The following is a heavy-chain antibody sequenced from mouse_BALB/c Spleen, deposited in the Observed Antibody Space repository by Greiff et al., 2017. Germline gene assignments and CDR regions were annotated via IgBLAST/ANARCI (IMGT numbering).Heavy chain of an antibody. V-gene: IGHV5-6-4*01. CDR1: GFTFSSYT. CDR2: ISSGGSYT. J-gene: IGHJ2*01. CDR3: TRETTVVANDY. D-gene: IGHD1-1*01. Sequence: EVKLVESGGGLVKPGGSLKLSCAASGFTFSSYTMSWVRQTPEKRLEWVATISSGGSYTYYPDSVKGRFTISRDNAKNTLYLQMSSLKSEDTAMYYCTRETTVVANDYWGQGTTLTGSS.